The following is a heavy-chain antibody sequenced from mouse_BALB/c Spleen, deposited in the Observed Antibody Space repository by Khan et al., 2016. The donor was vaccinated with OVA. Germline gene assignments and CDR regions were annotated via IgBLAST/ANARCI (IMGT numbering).Heavy chain of an antibody. D-gene: IGHD1-1*01. V-gene: IGHV2-3*01. J-gene: IGHJ4*01. Sequence: VQLQESGPGLVAPSQSLSLTCTVSGFSLTSYGVNWVRQPPGKGLDWLGVIWGDGTTNYHSPLKSRLIISKDNSKSQVFFILHSLLTDDTATYFWAKFTTDYYAVDYWGQGTSVTVS. CDR3: AKFTTDYYAVDY. CDR2: IWGDGTT. CDR1: GFSLTSYG.